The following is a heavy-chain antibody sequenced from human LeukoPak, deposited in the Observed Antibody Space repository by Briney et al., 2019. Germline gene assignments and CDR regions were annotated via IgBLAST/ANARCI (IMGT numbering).Heavy chain of an antibody. CDR1: GYTFTGYY. J-gene: IGHJ6*03. V-gene: IGHV1-2*06. Sequence: GASVKVSCKASGYTFTGYYMHWVRQAPGQGLEWMGRINPNSGGTNYAQKFQGRVTMTRDTAISTAYMELSRLRSDDTAVYYCARSLAVAGNYYYYMDIWGKGTTVTVFS. CDR3: ARSLAVAGNYYYYMDI. D-gene: IGHD6-19*01. CDR2: INPNSGGT.